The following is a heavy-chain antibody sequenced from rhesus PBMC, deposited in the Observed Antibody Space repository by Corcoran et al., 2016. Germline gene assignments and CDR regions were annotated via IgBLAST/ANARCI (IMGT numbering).Heavy chain of an antibody. J-gene: IGHJ4*01. CDR1: GGSISGGYG. CDR2: IFGIIGST. D-gene: IGHD2-21*01. Sequence: QLQLQESGPGLVKPSETLSLTCAVSGGSISGGYGWSWIRQPPGKGLEWNGHIFGIIGSTYYNPSLKSRVTISTDTSKNQFSRKLSSVAAADTAVYYCARAYCTGSGCYFDYWGQGVLVTVSS. V-gene: IGHV4-76*01. CDR3: ARAYCTGSGCYFDY.